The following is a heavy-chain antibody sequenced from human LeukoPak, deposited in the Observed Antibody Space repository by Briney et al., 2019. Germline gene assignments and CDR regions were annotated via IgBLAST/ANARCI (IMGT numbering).Heavy chain of an antibody. J-gene: IGHJ4*02. CDR3: ASTVAGTLY. CDR2: IYYSGST. Sequence: SEALSLTCTVSGGSISSSTYYWGWIRQPPGKGLEWIGSIYYSGSTYYNPSLKSRVTISVDTSKNQFSLKLSSVTAADTAVYYCASTVAGTLYWGQGTLVTVSS. CDR1: GGSISSSTYY. V-gene: IGHV4-39*01. D-gene: IGHD6-19*01.